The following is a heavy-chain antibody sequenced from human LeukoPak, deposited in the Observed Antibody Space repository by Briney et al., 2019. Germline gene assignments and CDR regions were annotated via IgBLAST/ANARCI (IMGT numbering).Heavy chain of an antibody. Sequence: SETLSLTCTVSGGSISSYYWSWIRQPPGKGLEWIGYIYYSGSTNYNPSLKSRVTISVDTSKNQFSLKLSSVTAADTAVYYCARGVVAGPTTPRWFDPWGQGTLVTVSS. CDR3: ARGVVAGPTTPRWFDP. D-gene: IGHD6-19*01. CDR2: IYYSGST. V-gene: IGHV4-59*01. J-gene: IGHJ5*02. CDR1: GGSISSYY.